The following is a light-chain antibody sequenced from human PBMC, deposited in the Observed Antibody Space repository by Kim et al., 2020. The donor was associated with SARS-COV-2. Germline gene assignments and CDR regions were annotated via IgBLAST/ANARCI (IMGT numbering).Light chain of an antibody. J-gene: IGKJ1*01. V-gene: IGKV3-20*01. CDR1: QSVTSSH. CDR3: QYYGDSPLWA. Sequence: PVESAHPSCRASQSVTSSHLALYQQKPGQAPRLLIYGTSSRATGIPDRFSGSGSGTDFGLTISRLEPEDFAVYYCQYYGDSPLWAFGQGTKVDIK. CDR2: GTS.